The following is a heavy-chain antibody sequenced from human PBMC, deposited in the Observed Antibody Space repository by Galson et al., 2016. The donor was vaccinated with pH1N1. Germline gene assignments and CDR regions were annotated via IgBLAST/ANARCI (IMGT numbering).Heavy chain of an antibody. CDR1: GFTFSTYA. CDR3: ARPGSGTYYKSYFDY. CDR2: ISYDGSKK. D-gene: IGHD3-10*01. J-gene: IGHJ4*02. Sequence: SLRLSCAASGFTFSTYAIYWVRQAPGKGLECVAVISYDGSKKYYADSVKGRSTISRDNSKNTAFLLMSSLRVEDTAVYYCARPGSGTYYKSYFDYWGQGTLVTFSS. V-gene: IGHV3-30*04.